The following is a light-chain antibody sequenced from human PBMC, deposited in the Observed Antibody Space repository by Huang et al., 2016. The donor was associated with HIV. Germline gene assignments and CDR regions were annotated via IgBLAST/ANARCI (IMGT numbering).Light chain of an antibody. CDR1: QSVLYNSDNKNF. Sequence: DIVMTQSPESLAVSLGERATINCKSSQSVLYNSDNKNFLAWYQQKPGQPPKLLIYWATTRESGVPDRFSGSGSGTDFTLTISSVQAEDVAVYYCQQYYSSPPRLAFGGGTKVEI. CDR2: WAT. J-gene: IGKJ4*01. V-gene: IGKV4-1*01. CDR3: QQYYSSPPRLA.